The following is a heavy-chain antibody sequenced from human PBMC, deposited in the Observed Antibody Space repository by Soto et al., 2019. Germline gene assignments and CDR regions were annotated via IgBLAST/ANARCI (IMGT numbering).Heavy chain of an antibody. J-gene: IGHJ4*02. D-gene: IGHD2-21*01. CDR3: ASRWGGTLDY. V-gene: IGHV4-59*01. CDR2: IYYSGST. CDR1: GGSISSYY. Sequence: QVQLQESGPGLVKPSETLSLTCTVSGGSISSYYWSWIRQPPGKGLEWIGYIYYSGSTNYNPSLKSGVTISVYTPKNHFSLTLISVTAADRDVYYCASRWGGTLDYWGQGTLVTVSS.